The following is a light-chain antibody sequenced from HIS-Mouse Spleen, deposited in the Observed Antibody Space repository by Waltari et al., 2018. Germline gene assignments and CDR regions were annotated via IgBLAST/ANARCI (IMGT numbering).Light chain of an antibody. Sequence: QSALTQPASVSGSPGQSITISCTGTSSDVGSYNLVSWYQQHPGKAPKLRIYEGSKRRSGVSNRFSGSKSGNTASLTISGLQAEDEVDYYCCSYAGSSTWVFGGGTKLTVL. CDR3: CSYAGSSTWV. V-gene: IGLV2-23*01. CDR1: SSDVGSYNL. J-gene: IGLJ3*02. CDR2: EGS.